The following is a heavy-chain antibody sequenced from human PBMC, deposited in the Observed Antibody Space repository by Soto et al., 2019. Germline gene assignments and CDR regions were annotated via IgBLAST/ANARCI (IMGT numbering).Heavy chain of an antibody. J-gene: IGHJ4*02. D-gene: IGHD3-22*01. CDR3: ARGLYYYDSSGYYPSYFDY. CDR1: DGSISSGDYY. Sequence: PSETLSLTCNVSDGSISSGDYYWTWIRQPPGKGLEWIGDIYYSGSRNYNPSLKSRVTISVDTSSNQVSLKLNSVTAADTAIYFCARGLYYYDSSGYYPSYFDYWGQGTLVTVSS. CDR2: IYYSGSR. V-gene: IGHV4-30-4*01.